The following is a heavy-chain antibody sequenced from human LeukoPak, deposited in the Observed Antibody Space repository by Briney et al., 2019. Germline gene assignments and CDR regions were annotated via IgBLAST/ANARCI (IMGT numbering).Heavy chain of an antibody. Sequence: PGGSLRLSCVASGCNFRNYWMTWVRQAPGKGLEWVANIKHDGSEKQYADSVKGRFTTSRDNGERSLFLQMNSLRTEDTAVYYCARDPYENGGYGAFDIWGQGTIASVSS. CDR3: ARDPYENGGYGAFDI. V-gene: IGHV3-7*01. CDR2: IKHDGSEK. D-gene: IGHD3-22*01. J-gene: IGHJ3*02. CDR1: GCNFRNYW.